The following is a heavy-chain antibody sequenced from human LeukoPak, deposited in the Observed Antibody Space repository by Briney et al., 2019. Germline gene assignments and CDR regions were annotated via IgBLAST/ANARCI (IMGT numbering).Heavy chain of an antibody. D-gene: IGHD3-10*01. Sequence: GGSLRLSCAASGFTFSDYHMSWVRQAPGKGLEWVSVIYSGGSTYYADSVKGRFTISRDNSKNTLYLQMNSLRAEDTAVYYCARPYYGSGSSNDYWGQGTLVTVSS. CDR2: IYSGGST. V-gene: IGHV3-53*01. CDR1: GFTFSDYH. CDR3: ARPYYGSGSSNDY. J-gene: IGHJ4*02.